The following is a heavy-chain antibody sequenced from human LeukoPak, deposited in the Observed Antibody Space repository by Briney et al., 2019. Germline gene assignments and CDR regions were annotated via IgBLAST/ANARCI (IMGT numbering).Heavy chain of an antibody. Sequence: PGGSLRLSCAASGFTFSGSAMQWVRQASGKGLEWVGRIRSKANSYATAYASSVKGRFTISRDDSKNTAYLQMNSLKTEDTAVYYCTSQTMLLFVWGQGTLVTVSS. CDR1: GFTFSGSA. J-gene: IGHJ4*02. V-gene: IGHV3-73*01. CDR2: IRSKANSYAT. CDR3: TSQTMLLFV. D-gene: IGHD3-10*02.